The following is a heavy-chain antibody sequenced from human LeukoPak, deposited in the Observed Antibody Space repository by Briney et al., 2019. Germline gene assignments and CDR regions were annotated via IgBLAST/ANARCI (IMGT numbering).Heavy chain of an antibody. CDR2: INHSGST. J-gene: IGHJ4*02. Sequence: SETLSLTCAVYGGSFSGYYWSWIRQPPGKGLEWIGEINHSGSTNYSPSLKSRVTISVDTSKNQFSLKLNSVTAADTAVYYCARRPRSGYYLDYWGQGTLVTVSS. CDR3: ARRPRSGYYLDY. CDR1: GGSFSGYY. V-gene: IGHV4-34*01. D-gene: IGHD3-22*01.